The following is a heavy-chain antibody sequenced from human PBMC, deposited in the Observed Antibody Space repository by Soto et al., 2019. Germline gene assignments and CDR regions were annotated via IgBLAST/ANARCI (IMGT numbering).Heavy chain of an antibody. V-gene: IGHV3-7*03. CDR2: IQQDGSEK. CDR1: VFTFSRFW. D-gene: IGHD4-17*01. Sequence: PWGSLRISCAFSVFTFSRFWMCWVRQAPGRGLEWVANIQQDGSEKYYVDSVKGRFTMSKDNVKNSLYLQMNSLGAEDTAVYYCARVRYGGYSYYFDYWGQGAMVTVSS. J-gene: IGHJ4*02. CDR3: ARVRYGGYSYYFDY.